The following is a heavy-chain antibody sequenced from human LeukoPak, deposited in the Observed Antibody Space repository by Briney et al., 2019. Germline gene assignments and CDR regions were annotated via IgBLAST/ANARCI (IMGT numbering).Heavy chain of an antibody. CDR1: GYTFTSYG. CDR2: ISAYNGNT. V-gene: IGHV1-18*01. D-gene: IGHD4-11*01. Sequence: ASVKVSCKASGYTFTSYGISWVRQAAGQGLEWMGWISAYNGNTNYAQKLQGRVTMTTDTSTSTAYMELRSLRSDDTAVYYCARFQTVTTPRDYWGQGTLVTVFS. J-gene: IGHJ4*02. CDR3: ARFQTVTTPRDY.